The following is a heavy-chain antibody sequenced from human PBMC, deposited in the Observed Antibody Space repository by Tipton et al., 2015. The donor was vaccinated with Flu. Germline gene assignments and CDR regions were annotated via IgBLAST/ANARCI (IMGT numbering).Heavy chain of an antibody. V-gene: IGHV4-38-2*01. D-gene: IGHD3-10*01. J-gene: IGHJ5*02. CDR3: ARTYGPLNWFDP. CDR2: VSRSGNT. Sequence: TLSLTCEVSGDSISSDYYWGWVRQFPGKGLEWIGSVSRSGNTDYNPSLKSRVTISIDTSKNQFSLRLSSVTAADTAVYYCARTYGPLNWFDPWGQGNLVTVSS. CDR1: GDSISSDYY.